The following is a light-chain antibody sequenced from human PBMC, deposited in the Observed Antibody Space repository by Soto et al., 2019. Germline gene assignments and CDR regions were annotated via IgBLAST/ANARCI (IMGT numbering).Light chain of an antibody. J-gene: IGKJ3*01. CDR2: DAS. Sequence: EIVLTQSPATLSLSPGERATLSCRASQSVSSYLAWYQQKPGQAPRLLIYDASNRATGITARFSGSGSGTDFTLTIKSLQPEDFAIYYCQQRSNWPLFTFGPGTKVDIK. V-gene: IGKV3-11*01. CDR3: QQRSNWPLFT. CDR1: QSVSSY.